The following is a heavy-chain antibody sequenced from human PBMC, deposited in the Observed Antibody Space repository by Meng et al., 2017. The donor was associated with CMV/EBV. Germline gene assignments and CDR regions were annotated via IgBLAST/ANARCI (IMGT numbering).Heavy chain of an antibody. CDR1: GDSISSSNW. CDR2: IYHTGST. D-gene: IGHD3-10*01. CDR3: ASAILRGLIDY. Sequence: GSLRLSCGVSGDSISSSNWWSWVRQPPGKGLEWIGEIYHTGSTNYNPSLKSRITISVDKSKNLLSLKLSSVTAADTAVYYCASAILRGLIDYWGQGTLVTVSS. V-gene: IGHV4-4*02. J-gene: IGHJ4*02.